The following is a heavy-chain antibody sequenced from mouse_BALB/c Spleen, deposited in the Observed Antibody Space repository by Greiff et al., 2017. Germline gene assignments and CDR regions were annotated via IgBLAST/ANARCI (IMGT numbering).Heavy chain of an antibody. CDR2: ISYSGST. CDR3: ARGGGLLLPFAY. D-gene: IGHD2-3*01. V-gene: IGHV3-2*02. CDR1: GYSITSDYA. Sequence: EVKLMESGPGLVKPSQSLSLTCTVTGYSITSDYAWNWIRQFPGNKLEWMGYISYSGSTSYNPSLKSRISITRDTSKNQFFLQLNSVTTEDTATYYCARGGGLLLPFAYWGQGTLVTVSA. J-gene: IGHJ3*01.